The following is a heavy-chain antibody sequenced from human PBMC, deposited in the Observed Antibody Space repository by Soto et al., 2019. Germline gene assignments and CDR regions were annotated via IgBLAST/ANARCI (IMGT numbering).Heavy chain of an antibody. D-gene: IGHD3-10*01. J-gene: IGHJ4*02. Sequence: VQLQESGPGLVKPSETLFLTCNVSGGSISPFYWSWIRQPPGKGLEWIGYIYYTGSTNYNPSLKSRVTMSVDTSKKQFSLRLSSVTAADTAVYYCARDRGEGYNWDYWGQGTLVTVSS. CDR1: GGSISPFY. CDR2: IYYTGST. CDR3: ARDRGEGYNWDY. V-gene: IGHV4-59*01.